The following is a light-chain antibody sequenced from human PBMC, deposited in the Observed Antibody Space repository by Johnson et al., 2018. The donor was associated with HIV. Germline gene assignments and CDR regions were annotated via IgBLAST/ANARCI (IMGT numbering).Light chain of an antibody. CDR2: DSY. J-gene: IGLJ1*01. V-gene: IGLV1-51*01. Sequence: VLTQPPSVSAAPGQKVTISCSGSSSNIGNNYVSWYQQLPGTAPKLLIYDSYKRPSGIPDRFSGSKYGTSATLGITGLQTGDEADYYCGTWDSSLSAYVFGTGTKVTVL. CDR3: GTWDSSLSAYV. CDR1: SSNIGNNY.